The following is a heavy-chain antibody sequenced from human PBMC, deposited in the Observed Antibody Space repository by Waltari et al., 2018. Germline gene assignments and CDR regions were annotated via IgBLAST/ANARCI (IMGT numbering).Heavy chain of an antibody. J-gene: IGHJ1*01. CDR2: IIPIFGTA. V-gene: IGHV1-69*01. Sequence: QVQLVQSGAEVKKPGSSVKVSCKASGGTFSSYAISWVRQAPEQGLEWMGGIIPIFGTANYAQKFQGRGTITADESTSTAYMELSSLRSEDTAVYYCARDYYDSSGPSVFQHWGQGTLVTVSS. CDR1: GGTFSSYA. CDR3: ARDYYDSSGPSVFQH. D-gene: IGHD3-22*01.